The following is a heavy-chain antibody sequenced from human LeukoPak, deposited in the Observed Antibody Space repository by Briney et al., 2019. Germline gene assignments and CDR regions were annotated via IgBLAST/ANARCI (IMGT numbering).Heavy chain of an antibody. D-gene: IGHD6-19*01. Sequence: GASVKVSCKASGYTFTSYDINWVRQATGQGLEWMGWMNPNSGNTGYAQKFQGRVTITRNTSISTAYMELSSLRPEDTAVYYCARGFFGSGWYGYYYMDVWGKGTTVTVSS. CDR1: GYTFTSYD. CDR3: ARGFFGSGWYGYYYMDV. V-gene: IGHV1-8*03. CDR2: MNPNSGNT. J-gene: IGHJ6*03.